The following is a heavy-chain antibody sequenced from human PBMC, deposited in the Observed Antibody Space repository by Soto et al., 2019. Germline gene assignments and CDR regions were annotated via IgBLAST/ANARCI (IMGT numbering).Heavy chain of an antibody. Sequence: QVQLQESGPGLVKPSEILSLTCTVSGGSISSYYWSWIRQPPGKGLEWIGYIYYSGSTNYNPSLKSRVTICVDTSKNPFSLKLSSVTAADTAVYYCARDGGGFDYWGQGTLVTVSS. CDR1: GGSISSYY. CDR2: IYYSGST. V-gene: IGHV4-59*01. D-gene: IGHD3-16*01. CDR3: ARDGGGFDY. J-gene: IGHJ4*02.